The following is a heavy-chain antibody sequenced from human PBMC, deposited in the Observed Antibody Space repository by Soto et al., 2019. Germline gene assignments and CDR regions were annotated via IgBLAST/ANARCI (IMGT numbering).Heavy chain of an antibody. V-gene: IGHV4-59*01. CDR2: IYYSGST. D-gene: IGHD1-1*01. J-gene: IGHJ4*02. CDR3: ARVQAGTIDY. CDR1: GGSISSYN. Sequence: SETLSLTCTVSGGSISSYNWSWLRQPPGKGLEWIGCIYYSGSTNYNPSLKSRVTISVDTSKNQFSLKLSSVSAADTAMYYCARVQAGTIDYWGQGALVTVSS.